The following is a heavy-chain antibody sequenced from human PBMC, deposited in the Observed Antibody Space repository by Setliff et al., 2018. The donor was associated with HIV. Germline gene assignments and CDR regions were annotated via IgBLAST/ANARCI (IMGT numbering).Heavy chain of an antibody. Sequence: SETLSLTCTVSGDTDFYWNWIRQPPGKGLEWIGYIHASGKTNYNPSLKSRVTISLDTSKMQFSLHLTSVTAADTALYYCARYTSKVDWFDPWGQGALVTVSS. CDR1: GDTDFY. V-gene: IGHV4-4*09. CDR2: IHASGKT. J-gene: IGHJ5*02. CDR3: ARYTSKVDWFDP. D-gene: IGHD2-2*02.